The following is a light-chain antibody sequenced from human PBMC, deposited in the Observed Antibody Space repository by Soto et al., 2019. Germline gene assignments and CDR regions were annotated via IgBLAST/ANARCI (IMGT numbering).Light chain of an antibody. J-gene: IGLJ1*01. CDR1: SSDLAIYNY. CDR2: QVT. Sequence: QSAVTQPASVSGSPGQLITISCTGTSSDLAIYNYVSWYQQQPGKAPKLMIYQVTNRPSGVSNRFSGSRSGNTASLTISGLQAEDEADYYCSSYTDSSNYVFGTGTKVTVL. V-gene: IGLV2-14*01. CDR3: SSYTDSSNYV.